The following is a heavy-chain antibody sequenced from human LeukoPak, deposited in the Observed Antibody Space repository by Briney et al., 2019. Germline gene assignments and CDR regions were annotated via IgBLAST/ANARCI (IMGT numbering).Heavy chain of an antibody. D-gene: IGHD3-22*01. CDR1: GYTFTSYD. V-gene: IGHV1-8*01. CDR3: ARYYYDSSGYYYVFDY. Sequence: ASVKVSCKASGYTFTSYDINWVRQATGQGLEWMGWMNPNSGNTGYAQKFQGRVTITRNTSISTAYMELSSLRSEDTAVYYCARYYYDSSGYYYVFDYWGQGTLVTVSS. CDR2: MNPNSGNT. J-gene: IGHJ4*02.